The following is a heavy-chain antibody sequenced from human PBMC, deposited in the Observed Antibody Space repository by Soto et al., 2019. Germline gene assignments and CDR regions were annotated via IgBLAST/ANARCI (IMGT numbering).Heavy chain of an antibody. D-gene: IGHD4-17*01. CDR2: ISYDGSNK. V-gene: IGHV3-30*18. CDR1: GFTFSSYG. J-gene: IGHJ4*02. CDR3: AKVDAYTVTTTIGIDY. Sequence: GGSLRLSCAASGFTFSSYGMHWVRQAPGKGLEWVAVISYDGSNKYYADSVKGRFTISRDNSKNTLYLQMNSLRAEDTAVYYCAKVDAYTVTTTIGIDYWGQGPLVTVYS.